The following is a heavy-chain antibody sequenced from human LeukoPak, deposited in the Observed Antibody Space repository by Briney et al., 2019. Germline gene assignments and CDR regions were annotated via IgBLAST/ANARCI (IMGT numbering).Heavy chain of an antibody. Sequence: PSETLSLTCAVYGGSFSGYYWSWIRQPPGKGLEWIGEINHSGSTNYNASLKSRITMSVDTSKNQFSLKLSSVTAADTAVYYCARDNDMGFEYWGQGTLVTVPS. V-gene: IGHV4-34*01. CDR1: GGSFSGYY. CDR3: ARDNDMGFEY. D-gene: IGHD3-9*01. CDR2: INHSGST. J-gene: IGHJ4*02.